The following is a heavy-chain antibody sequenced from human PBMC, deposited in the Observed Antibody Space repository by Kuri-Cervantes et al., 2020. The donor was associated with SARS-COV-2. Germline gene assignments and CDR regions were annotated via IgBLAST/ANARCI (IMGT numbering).Heavy chain of an antibody. Sequence: LRLSCAISGDSVSSNSAAWNWIRQSPSRGLEWLGRTYYRSKWYNDYAVSVKSRITINPDTSKNQFSLQLNSVTPEDTAVYYCGGITRDRERYKSPPRLATVGVWGQGTTVTVSS. J-gene: IGHJ6*02. D-gene: IGHD1-14*01. CDR1: GDSVSSNSAA. CDR2: TYYRSKWYN. V-gene: IGHV6-1*01. CDR3: GGITRDRERYKSPPRLATVGV.